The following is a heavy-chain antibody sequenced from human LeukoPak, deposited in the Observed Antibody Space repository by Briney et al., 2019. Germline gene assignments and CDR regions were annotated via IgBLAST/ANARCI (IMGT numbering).Heavy chain of an antibody. CDR3: AKGNQVYFDY. Sequence: SETLSLTCTVSGGSISSYYWSWIRQPPGKGLEWIGYIYTSGSTNYNPSLKSRVTISVDTSKNQFSLKLSSVTAADTAVYYCAKGNQVYFDYWGQGTLLTVSS. CDR1: GGSISSYY. CDR2: IYTSGST. D-gene: IGHD1-14*01. J-gene: IGHJ4*02. V-gene: IGHV4-4*09.